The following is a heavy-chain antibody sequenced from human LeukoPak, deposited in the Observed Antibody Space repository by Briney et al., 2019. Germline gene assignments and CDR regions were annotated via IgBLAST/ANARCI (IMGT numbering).Heavy chain of an antibody. J-gene: IGHJ4*02. D-gene: IGHD2-2*03. CDR1: GGSISSSSYY. Sequence: SETLSLTCTVSGGSISSSSYYWGWIRRPPGKGLEWIGSIYYSGSTYYNPSLKSRVTISVDTSKNQFSLKLSSVTAADTAVYYCAKDSHWILFDDWGQGTLVTVSS. CDR2: IYYSGST. CDR3: AKDSHWILFDD. V-gene: IGHV4-39*07.